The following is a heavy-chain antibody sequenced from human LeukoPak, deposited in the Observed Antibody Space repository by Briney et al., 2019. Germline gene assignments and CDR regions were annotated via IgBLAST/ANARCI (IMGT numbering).Heavy chain of an antibody. D-gene: IGHD1-20*01. J-gene: IGHJ4*02. V-gene: IGHV3-30-3*01. CDR3: ARDRNWRFDY. CDR2: ISYDGSNK. CDR1: GFTSSSYA. Sequence: GGSLRLSCAASGFTSSSYAMHWVRQAPGKGLEWVAVISYDGSNKYYADSVKGRFTISRDNSKNTLYLQMNSLRAEDTAVYYCARDRNWRFDYWGQGTLVTVSS.